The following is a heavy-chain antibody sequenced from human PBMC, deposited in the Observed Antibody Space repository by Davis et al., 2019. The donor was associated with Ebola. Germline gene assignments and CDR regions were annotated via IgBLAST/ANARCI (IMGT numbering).Heavy chain of an antibody. J-gene: IGHJ3*02. CDR1: GYSFSNYW. CDR3: ARSIEAAAPVDAFDI. V-gene: IGHV5-51*01. D-gene: IGHD6-13*01. Sequence: GESLKISCKGSGYSFSNYWIGWVRQMPGKGLEWMGVIYLGDSDTRYSPSFQGQVTISADKSSSSAFLQWSSLKASDTAMYYCARSIEAAAPVDAFDIWGQGTMVTVSS. CDR2: IYLGDSDT.